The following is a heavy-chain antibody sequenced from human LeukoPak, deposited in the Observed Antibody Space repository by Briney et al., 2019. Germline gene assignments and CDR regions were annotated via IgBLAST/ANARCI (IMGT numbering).Heavy chain of an antibody. CDR3: ARDFYGDYPNPNDY. Sequence: PGGSLRLSCAASGFTFSTYRMTWVRQTPGKGLEWVANIKQDGSETYYMDSVKGRFTISRDNAKNSLYLQMNSLRAEDTAVYYCARDFYGDYPNPNDYWGQGTLVTVSS. CDR2: IKQDGSET. V-gene: IGHV3-7*01. J-gene: IGHJ4*02. D-gene: IGHD4-17*01. CDR1: GFTFSTYR.